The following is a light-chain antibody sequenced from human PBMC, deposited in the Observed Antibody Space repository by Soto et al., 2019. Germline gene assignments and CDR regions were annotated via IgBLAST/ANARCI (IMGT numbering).Light chain of an antibody. V-gene: IGKV3-15*01. J-gene: IGKJ1*01. CDR1: QSVSSN. CDR2: GAS. CDR3: QQYNNWSQT. Sequence: IVMTQSPATLSVSPGERATLSCRASQSVSSNLAWYQQKPGQAPRLLIYGASTRATGIPARFSGSGSGTEFTLTISSLQSEDFATYYCQQYNNWSQTFGQGTKVDIK.